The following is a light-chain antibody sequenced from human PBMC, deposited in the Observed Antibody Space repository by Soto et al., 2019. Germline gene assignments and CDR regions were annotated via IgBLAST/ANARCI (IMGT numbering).Light chain of an antibody. CDR1: QSVSSSY. CDR3: QQYGSSPRT. V-gene: IGKV3-20*01. Sequence: EIVLTQSPGTLSLSPGERATLSCRASQSVSSSYFAWYQQKPGQAPRLLIYAASTRATGIPDRFSSSGSGTDFTLTISRLEPEDFAVYYCQQYGSSPRTFGQGTKVEIK. CDR2: AAS. J-gene: IGKJ1*01.